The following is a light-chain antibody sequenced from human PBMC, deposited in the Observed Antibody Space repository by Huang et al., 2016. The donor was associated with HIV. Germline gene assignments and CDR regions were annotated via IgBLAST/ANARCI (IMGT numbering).Light chain of an antibody. CDR1: QNINNH. J-gene: IGKJ4*01. V-gene: IGKV3-11*01. Sequence: IVLTLSPATLSWSVGESVTLACRASQNINNHLAWYQQRPGQSPRLIIYDASYRVTGVQARFSGSVSGTDFTLTISSLEPEDFAVYYCQQRSNWLTFGGGTRLEVK. CDR3: QQRSNWLT. CDR2: DAS.